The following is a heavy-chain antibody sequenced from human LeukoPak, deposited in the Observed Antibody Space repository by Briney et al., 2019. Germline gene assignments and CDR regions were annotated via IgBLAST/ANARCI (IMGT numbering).Heavy chain of an antibody. Sequence: KTSETLSLTCTVSGGSISSYYWSWLRQPPGKGLEWIGYIYYSGSTNYNPSLKSRVTISVDTSKNQFSLKLSSVTAAAAAVDYGAGHLYSGYDWSPFDYWGGGTLVSVSS. D-gene: IGHD5-12*01. V-gene: IGHV4-59*08. J-gene: IGHJ4*02. CDR2: IYYSGST. CDR1: GGSISSYY. CDR3: AGHLYSGYDWSPFDY.